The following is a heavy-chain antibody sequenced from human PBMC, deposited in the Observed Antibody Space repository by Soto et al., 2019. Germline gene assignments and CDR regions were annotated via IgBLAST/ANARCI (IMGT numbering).Heavy chain of an antibody. J-gene: IGHJ6*02. CDR1: GGTFSSYA. V-gene: IGHV1-69*13. D-gene: IGHD3-10*01. CDR3: ASSGGPKHPRDYYYGMDV. Sequence: SVKVSCKASGGTFSSYAISWVRQAPGQGLEWMGGIIPIFGTANYAQKFQGRVTITADESTSTAYMELSSLRSEDTAVYYCASSGGPKHPRDYYYGMDVWGQGTTVTVSS. CDR2: IIPIFGTA.